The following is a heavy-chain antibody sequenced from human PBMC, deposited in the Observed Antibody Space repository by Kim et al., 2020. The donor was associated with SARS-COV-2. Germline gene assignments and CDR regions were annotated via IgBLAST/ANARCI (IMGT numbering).Heavy chain of an antibody. D-gene: IGHD6-25*01. V-gene: IGHV3-21*01. CDR3: ARGGYPRY. CDR1: GFTLSSYG. CDR2: ITGSGTNT. Sequence: GGSLRLSCATSGFTLSSYGLNWVRQAPGKGLEWVASITGSGTNTYYADSLKGRFTISKDSAKNSLYLQMNSLRAEDTAVYYCARGGYPRYGGQGTLVTVSS. J-gene: IGHJ4*02.